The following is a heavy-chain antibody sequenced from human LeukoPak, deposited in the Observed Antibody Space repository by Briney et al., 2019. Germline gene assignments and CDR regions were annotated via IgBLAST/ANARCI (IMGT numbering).Heavy chain of an antibody. J-gene: IGHJ4*02. Sequence: GGSLRLSCAASGFTFSSYAMSWVRQAPGKGLEWVSAISGSGGSTYYADSVKGRFTISRDNSKNTLYLQMNSLRAEDTAVYYCATTQTGYSSGWYVPDFDYWGQGTLVTVSS. CDR1: GFTFSSYA. D-gene: IGHD6-19*01. CDR3: ATTQTGYSSGWYVPDFDY. CDR2: ISGSGGST. V-gene: IGHV3-23*01.